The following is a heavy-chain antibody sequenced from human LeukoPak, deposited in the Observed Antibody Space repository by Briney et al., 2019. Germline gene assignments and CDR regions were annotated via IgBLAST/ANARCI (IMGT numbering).Heavy chain of an antibody. J-gene: IGHJ2*01. D-gene: IGHD3-10*01. V-gene: IGHV4-34*01. CDR1: GGSFSGYY. CDR2: INHSGST. CDR3: AREDFYGSGSYPWYFDL. Sequence: PSETLSLTCAVYGGSFSGYYWSWIRQPPGKGLEWIGEINHSGSTNYNPSLNSRVTISVDTSKNQFSLKLSSVTAADTAVYYCAREDFYGSGSYPWYFDLWGRGTLVSVSS.